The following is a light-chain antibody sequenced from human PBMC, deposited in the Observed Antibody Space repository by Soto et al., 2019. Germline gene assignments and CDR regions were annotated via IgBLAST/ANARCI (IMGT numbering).Light chain of an antibody. CDR2: KVS. CDR3: MQGTHWPFT. J-gene: IGKJ5*01. V-gene: IGKV2-30*02. Sequence: DVVMTQSPLSLPVTLGQPASISCRSNQSLVHSDGIAYCSWFQQRPGRSPRRLIYKVSNRDSGVPARFSGSGSGTDFALKISRVEADDVGVYYCMQGTHWPFTFGQGTRLEIK. CDR1: QSLVHSDGIAY.